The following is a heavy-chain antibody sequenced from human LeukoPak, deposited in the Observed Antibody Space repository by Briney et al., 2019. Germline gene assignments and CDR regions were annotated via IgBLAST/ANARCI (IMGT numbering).Heavy chain of an antibody. CDR1: GFTFSYYN. J-gene: IGHJ4*02. D-gene: IGHD3-3*02. CDR2: IRYDGNNK. Sequence: GGSLRLSCAASGFTFSYYNMNWVRQAPGKGLEWVAFIRYDGNNKYYADSVKGRFTISRDNSRNTLYLQMNSLRAEDTAVYYCARAPSNAHFDYWGQGTLVTVSS. CDR3: ARAPSNAHFDY. V-gene: IGHV3-30*02.